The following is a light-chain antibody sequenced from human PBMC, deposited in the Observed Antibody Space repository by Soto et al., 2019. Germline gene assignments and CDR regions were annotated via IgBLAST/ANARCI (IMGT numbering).Light chain of an antibody. V-gene: IGKV3D-15*02. Sequence: IVMTQSPATLSVSPGERATLSCRASQSIANKLAWYQQKPGQPPRLLIYGASTRATGIPVRFSGSGSGTDFTLTISRLEPEDFAEYYCQQYSNSPLTFGGGTKVEIK. J-gene: IGKJ4*01. CDR3: QQYSNSPLT. CDR2: GAS. CDR1: QSIANK.